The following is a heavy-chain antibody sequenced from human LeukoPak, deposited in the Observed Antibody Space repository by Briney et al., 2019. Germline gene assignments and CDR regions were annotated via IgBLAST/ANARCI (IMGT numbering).Heavy chain of an antibody. CDR1: GFTFSSFA. J-gene: IGHJ6*02. Sequence: GRSLRLSCAASGFTFSSFAMHWVRQAPDKGLEWVAVISYDGTNKDYADSVKGRFTMSRDNSKNTLYLQMNSLRPEDTALYYCARDGNSGWYTGENYYYYGMDVWGQGTTVTVSS. CDR3: ARDGNSGWYTGENYYYYGMDV. CDR2: ISYDGTNK. V-gene: IGHV3-30-3*01. D-gene: IGHD6-19*01.